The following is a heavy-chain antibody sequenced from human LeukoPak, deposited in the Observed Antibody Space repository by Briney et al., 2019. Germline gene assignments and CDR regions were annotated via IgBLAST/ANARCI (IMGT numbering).Heavy chain of an antibody. D-gene: IGHD4-11*01. Sequence: GGSLRLSCAASGFTFSTYSMNWVRQAPGKGLEWVSYISFSTSTIYYADSVKGRFTISRDNAKNSLYLQMNSLRAEDTAVYYCARDRKLDYSFDYWGQGTLVTVSS. CDR2: ISFSTSTI. V-gene: IGHV3-48*04. CDR1: GFTFSTYS. CDR3: ARDRKLDYSFDY. J-gene: IGHJ4*02.